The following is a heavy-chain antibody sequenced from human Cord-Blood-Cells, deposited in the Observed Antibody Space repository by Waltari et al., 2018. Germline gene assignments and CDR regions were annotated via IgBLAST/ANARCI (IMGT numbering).Heavy chain of an antibody. Sequence: QVQLQQWGAGLLKPSETLSLTCAVYGGSFSGYYWSWIRQPPGKGLEWIGEINHSGSTNYNPSLKSRVTISVDTSKNQFSLKLSSVTAADTAVYYCATNGPYSSSWYGKELDYWGQGTLVTVSS. CDR3: ATNGPYSSSWYGKELDY. V-gene: IGHV4-34*01. J-gene: IGHJ4*02. CDR2: INHSGST. CDR1: GGSFSGYY. D-gene: IGHD6-13*01.